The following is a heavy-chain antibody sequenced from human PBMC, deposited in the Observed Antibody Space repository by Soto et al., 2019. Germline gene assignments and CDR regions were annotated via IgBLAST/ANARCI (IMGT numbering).Heavy chain of an antibody. CDR1: GYTFRGYG. J-gene: IGHJ4*02. CDR2: ISSDETIV. Sequence: GGSLRLSCEGFGYTFRGYGMIWVRQAPGKGLECVSYISSDETIVNYADSVKGRFTISRDSTKNSLFLQMNSLRDEDTAVYYCVRGGGVGTTWGYYWGQGAQVTVSS. CDR3: VRGGGVGTTWGYY. V-gene: IGHV3-48*02. D-gene: IGHD3-3*01.